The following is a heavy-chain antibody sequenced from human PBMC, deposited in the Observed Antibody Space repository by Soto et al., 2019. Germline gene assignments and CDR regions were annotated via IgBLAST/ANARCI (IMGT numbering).Heavy chain of an antibody. D-gene: IGHD6-13*01. CDR2: ISGSGGST. CDR1: GFTFSSYA. V-gene: IGHV3-23*01. CDR3: AKENGYSSSWFEFDY. Sequence: EVQLLESGGGLVQPGGSLRLSCAASGFTFSSYAMSWVRQAPGKGLEWVSAISGSGGSTYYADSVKGRFTISRDTSKNSLYLQMNSLRAEDTAVYYCAKENGYSSSWFEFDYWGQGTLVHVSS. J-gene: IGHJ4*02.